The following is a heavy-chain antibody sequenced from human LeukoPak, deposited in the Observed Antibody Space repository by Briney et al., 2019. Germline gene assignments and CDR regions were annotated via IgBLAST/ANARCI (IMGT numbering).Heavy chain of an antibody. CDR3: ARGVNWNTASLDAFDI. Sequence: ASVKVSCKASGYTFTGYYMRWVRQAPGQGLEWMGWINPNSGGTNYAQKFQGRVTMTRDTSISTAYMELSRLRSDDTAVYYCARGVNWNTASLDAFDIWGQGTMVTVSS. V-gene: IGHV1-2*02. CDR1: GYTFTGYY. J-gene: IGHJ3*02. D-gene: IGHD1-1*01. CDR2: INPNSGGT.